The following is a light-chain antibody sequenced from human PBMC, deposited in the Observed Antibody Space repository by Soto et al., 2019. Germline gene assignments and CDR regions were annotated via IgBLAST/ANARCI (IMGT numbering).Light chain of an antibody. CDR1: QGISSW. V-gene: IGKV1-5*01. CDR2: DAS. Sequence: ILLTQSPSSLSASVGDRVTITCRASQGISSWLAWYQQKPGKAPKLLTYDASSLESGVPSRFSGSGSGTEFTLTISSLQPDDFATYYCQQYNSYPTFGQGTRLEIK. CDR3: QQYNSYPT. J-gene: IGKJ5*01.